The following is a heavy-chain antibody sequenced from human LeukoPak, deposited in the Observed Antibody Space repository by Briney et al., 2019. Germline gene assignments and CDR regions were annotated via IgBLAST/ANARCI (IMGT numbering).Heavy chain of an antibody. CDR1: GFTFSDYW. V-gene: IGHV3-7*03. CDR2: INQDGSQK. J-gene: IGHJ4*02. CDR3: ARAMDY. Sequence: GGSLRLSCAASGFTFSDYWMNWVRQAPGKGLEWVADINQDGSQKHYVDSVKGRFTISRDNAKNSMYLQMNSLRVEDTAVYYCARAMDYWGPGTLVTVSS.